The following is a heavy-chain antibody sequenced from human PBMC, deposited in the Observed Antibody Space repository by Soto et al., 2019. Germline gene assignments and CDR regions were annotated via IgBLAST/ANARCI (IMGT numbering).Heavy chain of an antibody. CDR2: IWYDGSNK. CDR1: GFTCSSYG. V-gene: IGHV3-33*01. Sequence: QVQLVESGGGVVQPGRSLRLSCAASGFTCSSYGMHWVRQAPGKGLEWVAVIWYDGSNKYYADSVKGRFTISRDNSKNTLYLQMNSLRAEDTAVYYCARDTLYYFDYWGQGTLVTVSS. J-gene: IGHJ4*02. CDR3: ARDTLYYFDY.